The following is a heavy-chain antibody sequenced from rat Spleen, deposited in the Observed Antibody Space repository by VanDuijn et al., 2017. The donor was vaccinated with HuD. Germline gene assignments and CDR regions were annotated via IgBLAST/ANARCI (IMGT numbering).Heavy chain of an antibody. J-gene: IGHJ2*01. CDR3: ARLGTEAIGNWFTS. V-gene: IGHV5-7*01. D-gene: IGHD1-11*01. CDR2: ISYEGSST. Sequence: EVHLVESGGGLVQPGRSLKLSCAASGFTFSDYNMAWVRQAPKKGLEWVASISYEGSSTYYRDSVKGRFTISRDNTRNTLYLQMDSLRSEDTATYYCARLGTEAIGNWFTSWGQGVMVTVSS. CDR1: GFTFSDYN.